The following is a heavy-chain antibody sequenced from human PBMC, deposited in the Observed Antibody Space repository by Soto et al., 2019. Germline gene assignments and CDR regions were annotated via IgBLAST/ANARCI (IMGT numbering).Heavy chain of an antibody. J-gene: IGHJ4*02. V-gene: IGHV3-30*18. CDR2: ISYDGSNS. D-gene: IGHD2-15*01. CDR1: EFPLRTYC. Sequence: QVQLVQSGGGVVQPGRSLRLSCAASEFPLRTYCMLWVRQAPGKGLGWVAAISYDGSNSYYAESVKGRFAISRDNIKNSLYLQMNSLTSADTAVYFCAKHQIPRWTTSSLHFLFHGLDFWGQGALVTVSS. CDR3: AKHQIPRWTTSSLHFLFHGLDF.